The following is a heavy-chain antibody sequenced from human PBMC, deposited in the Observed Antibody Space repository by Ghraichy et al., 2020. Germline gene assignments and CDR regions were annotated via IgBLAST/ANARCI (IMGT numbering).Heavy chain of an antibody. J-gene: IGHJ6*02. CDR3: ARDSGSYWWPFYYYYGMDV. V-gene: IGHV1-18*01. D-gene: IGHD1-26*01. CDR1: GYTFTSYG. CDR2: ISAYNGNT. Sequence: ASVKVSCKASGYTFTSYGISWVRQAPGQGLEWMGWISAYNGNTNYAQKLQGRVTMTTDTSTSTAYMELRSLRSDDTAVYYCARDSGSYWWPFYYYYGMDVWGQGTTVTVSS.